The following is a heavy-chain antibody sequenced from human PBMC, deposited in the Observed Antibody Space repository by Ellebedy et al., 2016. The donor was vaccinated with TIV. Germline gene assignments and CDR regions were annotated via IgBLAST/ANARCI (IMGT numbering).Heavy chain of an antibody. Sequence: ASVKVSXXASGYTFTSYYMHWVRQAPGQGLEWMGIINPSGGSTSYAQKFQGRVTMTRDTSTSTVYMELSSLRSEDTAVYYCARDLGATLFDYWGQGTLVTVSS. V-gene: IGHV1-46*01. D-gene: IGHD5-12*01. CDR3: ARDLGATLFDY. J-gene: IGHJ4*02. CDR1: GYTFTSYY. CDR2: INPSGGST.